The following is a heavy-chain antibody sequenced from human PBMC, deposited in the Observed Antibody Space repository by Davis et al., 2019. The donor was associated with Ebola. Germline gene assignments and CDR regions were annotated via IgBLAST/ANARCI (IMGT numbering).Heavy chain of an antibody. Sequence: SETLSLTCTVSGGSISSSSYYWGWIRQPPGKGLEWIGSIYYSGSTYYNPSLKSRVTISVDTSKNQFSLKLSSVTAADTAVYYCARDSLSWYHCSTTGFRNWFDPWGQGTLVTVSS. J-gene: IGHJ5*02. D-gene: IGHD1-1*01. CDR3: ARDSLSWYHCSTTGFRNWFDP. V-gene: IGHV4-39*02. CDR2: IYYSGST. CDR1: GGSISSSSYY.